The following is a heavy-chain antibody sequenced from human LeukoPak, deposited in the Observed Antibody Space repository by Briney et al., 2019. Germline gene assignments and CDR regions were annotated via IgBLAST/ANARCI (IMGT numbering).Heavy chain of an antibody. D-gene: IGHD3-3*01. V-gene: IGHV3-11*01. Sequence: GGSLRLSCAASGFTFSDYYMSWIRQAPGKGLEWVPYISSSGSTIYYTDSVKGRFTMSRDNAQNALYLEMNSLRAEDTAVYYCAREKKTEWTTGAFDMWGQGTMVIVSS. CDR2: ISSSGSTI. CDR1: GFTFSDYY. J-gene: IGHJ3*02. CDR3: AREKKTEWTTGAFDM.